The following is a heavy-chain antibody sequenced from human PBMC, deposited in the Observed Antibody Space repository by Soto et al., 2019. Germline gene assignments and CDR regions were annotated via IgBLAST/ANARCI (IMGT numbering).Heavy chain of an antibody. V-gene: IGHV1-24*01. CDR1: GYTLTELS. CDR2: FDPEDGET. D-gene: IGHD3-22*01. CDR3: ATGTYDSSGYYGAYGMDV. Sequence: ASGKVSCKASGYTLTELSMHWVRQAPGKGLEWMGGFDPEDGETIYAQKFQGRVTMTEDTSTDTAYMELSSLRSEDTAVYYCATGTYDSSGYYGAYGMDVWGQGTTVTVSS. J-gene: IGHJ6*02.